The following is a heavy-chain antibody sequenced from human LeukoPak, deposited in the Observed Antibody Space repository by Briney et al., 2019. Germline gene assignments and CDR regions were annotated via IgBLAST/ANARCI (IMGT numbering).Heavy chain of an antibody. Sequence: GRSLRLSCAASGFTFSNYGMHWVRQAPGKGLEWVSAISHSGGSTYFADSVKGRFTISRDNSKDTLYLQMNSLRAEDTAVYYCAKASYFGSGSYVSDLEWFDPWGQGTLVTVSS. CDR2: ISHSGGST. D-gene: IGHD3-10*01. CDR1: GFTFSNYG. J-gene: IGHJ5*02. CDR3: AKASYFGSGSYVSDLEWFDP. V-gene: IGHV3-23*01.